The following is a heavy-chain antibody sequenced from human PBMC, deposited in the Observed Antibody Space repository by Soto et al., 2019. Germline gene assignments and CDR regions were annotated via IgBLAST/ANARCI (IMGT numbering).Heavy chain of an antibody. Sequence: SVKVSCKASGGTFSSYAISWVRQAPGQGLEWMGGIIPIFGTANYAQKFQGRVTITADKSTSTAYMELSSLRSEDTAVYYCGRDGLTPYFYYGMDVWGQGTKVTVSS. V-gene: IGHV1-69*06. D-gene: IGHD1-20*01. CDR3: GRDGLTPYFYYGMDV. CDR1: GGTFSSYA. CDR2: IIPIFGTA. J-gene: IGHJ6*02.